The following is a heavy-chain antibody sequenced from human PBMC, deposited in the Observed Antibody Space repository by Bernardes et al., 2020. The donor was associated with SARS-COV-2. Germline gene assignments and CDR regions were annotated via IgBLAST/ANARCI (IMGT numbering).Heavy chain of an antibody. CDR2: ISAYYGTT. D-gene: IGHD5-18*01. V-gene: IGHV1-18*01. J-gene: IGHJ5*02. CDR3: ATVVAYSYGGGWFDP. Sequence: ASVKVSCKASGYTFSSYGISWVRQAPGHGLEWMGWISAYYGTTDYAEKFQGRVTMTTDTSTSTAYMELRSLRSDDTAVYYCATVVAYSYGGGWFDPWGQGTLVTVSS. CDR1: GYTFSSYG.